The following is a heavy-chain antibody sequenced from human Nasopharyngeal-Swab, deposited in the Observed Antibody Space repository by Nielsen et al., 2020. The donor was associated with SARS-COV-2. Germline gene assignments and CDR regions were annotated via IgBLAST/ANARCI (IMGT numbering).Heavy chain of an antibody. J-gene: IGHJ4*02. Sequence: GESLKISCAASGFTFSSYGMHWVRQAPGKGLEWVAVISYDGSNKYYADSVKGRFTISRDNSKNTLYLQMNSLRAEDTAVYYCAKELSARVVTPTYYLDYWGQGTLVTVSS. D-gene: IGHD3-22*01. CDR2: ISYDGSNK. V-gene: IGHV3-30*18. CDR3: AKELSARVVTPTYYLDY. CDR1: GFTFSSYG.